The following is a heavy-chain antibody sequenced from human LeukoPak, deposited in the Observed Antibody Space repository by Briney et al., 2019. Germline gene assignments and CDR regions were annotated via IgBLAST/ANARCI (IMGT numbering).Heavy chain of an antibody. D-gene: IGHD2-15*01. J-gene: IGHJ4*02. V-gene: IGHV1-69*04. CDR2: IIPIIGVA. CDR3: ARDISVDLPQSIYCSGGSCYHDY. CDR1: GGTFSSYA. Sequence: SVKVSCKASGGTFSSYAISWVRQAPGQGLEWMGRIIPIIGVADHAQKLQGRVTITADKSTSTAYMELSSLRSEDTAVYYCARDISVDLPQSIYCSGGSCYHDYWGQGTLVTVSS.